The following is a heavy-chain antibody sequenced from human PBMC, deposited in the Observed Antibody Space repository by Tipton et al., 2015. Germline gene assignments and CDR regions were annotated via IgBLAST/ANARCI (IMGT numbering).Heavy chain of an antibody. V-gene: IGHV5-51*01. J-gene: IGHJ4*02. CDR3: ARSADFWNAYTVCYFDY. Sequence: QLVQSGAEVKKPGESLNISCKGSGYRFTTYWIGWVRQMPGKGPEWMGIINPGNSDIRYSPSFEGQVTISVDKSISTAYLQWSSLKASDSAMYYCARSADFWNAYTVCYFDYWGQGTLVTVTS. CDR1: GYRFTTYW. D-gene: IGHD3-3*01. CDR2: INPGNSDI.